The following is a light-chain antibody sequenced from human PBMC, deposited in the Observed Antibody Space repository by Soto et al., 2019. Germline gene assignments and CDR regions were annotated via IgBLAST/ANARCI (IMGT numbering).Light chain of an antibody. CDR1: QSISGN. Sequence: EIVMTQSPATLSVSPGERATLSCRASQSISGNLAWYQQRPGQAPRLLIYGASTRATGIPARFSGSGSGTEFTLTISSLQSEDVAIYHCQQYNNWPWTFGQGTKVEIK. CDR2: GAS. J-gene: IGKJ1*01. CDR3: QQYNNWPWT. V-gene: IGKV3-15*01.